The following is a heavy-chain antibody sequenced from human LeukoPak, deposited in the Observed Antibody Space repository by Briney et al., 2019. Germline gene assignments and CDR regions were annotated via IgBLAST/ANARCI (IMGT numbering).Heavy chain of an antibody. V-gene: IGHV4-38-2*02. J-gene: IGHJ5*02. CDR1: GYSISSGYY. D-gene: IGHD2-15*01. CDR2: NYHSRSS. Sequence: SETLSLTCTVSGYSISSGYYWGWIRQPPGKGLEWSGSNYHSRSSYYYPPLKSRVTISVDTSKHQFSLKLSSATAADTAVYYCARGGPYCSGGSCFFGAWGQGALVTVSS. CDR3: ARGGPYCSGGSCFFGA.